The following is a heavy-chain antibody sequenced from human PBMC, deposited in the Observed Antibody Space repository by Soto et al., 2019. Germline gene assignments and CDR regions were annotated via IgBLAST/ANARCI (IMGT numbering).Heavy chain of an antibody. CDR2: ISGSGGST. J-gene: IGHJ5*02. D-gene: IGHD6-13*01. V-gene: IGHV3-23*01. CDR1: GFTFSSYA. Sequence: GGSLRLSCAASGFTFSSYAMSWVRQAPGKGLEWVSAISGSGGSTYYADSVKGRFTISRDNSKNTLYLQMNSLRAEDTAVYYCAKAGVYSSSWRIHSNWFDPWGQGTLVTVSS. CDR3: AKAGVYSSSWRIHSNWFDP.